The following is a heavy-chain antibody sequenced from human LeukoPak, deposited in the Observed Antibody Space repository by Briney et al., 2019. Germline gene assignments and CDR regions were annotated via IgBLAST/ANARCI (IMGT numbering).Heavy chain of an antibody. CDR2: IYYSGST. D-gene: IGHD3-22*01. V-gene: IGHV4-39*07. CDR1: GGSISSSSYY. Sequence: PSETLSLTCTVSGGSISSSSYYWGWIRQPPGKGLEWIGSIYYSGSTYYNPSLKSRVTISVDTSKNQFSLKLSSVTAADTAVYYCATNTMTPPGLDYWGQGTLVTVSS. CDR3: ATNTMTPPGLDY. J-gene: IGHJ4*02.